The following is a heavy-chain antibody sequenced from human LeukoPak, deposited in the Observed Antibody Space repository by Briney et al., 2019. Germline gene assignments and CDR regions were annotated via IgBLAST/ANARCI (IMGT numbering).Heavy chain of an antibody. V-gene: IGHV3-15*01. CDR1: GFTFTNAW. CDR2: IKSKTDGETT. Sequence: PGGSLRLSCVDSGFTFTNAWMSWVRQAPEKGLEWIGRIKSKTDGETTNYAEPVRGRFTISRDDSKSAVYLQMNSLKIEDTAVYYCTTDLGTYYHGSQRLIPIDYWGQGTLVTVSS. J-gene: IGHJ4*02. D-gene: IGHD3-10*01. CDR3: TTDLGTYYHGSQRLIPIDY.